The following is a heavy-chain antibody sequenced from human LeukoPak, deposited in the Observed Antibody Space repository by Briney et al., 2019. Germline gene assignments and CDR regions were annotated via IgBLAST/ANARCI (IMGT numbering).Heavy chain of an antibody. CDR3: ARWYYYYMDV. CDR1: GGSISSDY. J-gene: IGHJ6*03. CDR2: IYYSGST. V-gene: IGHV4-59*01. Sequence: PSETLSLTCTVSGGSISSDYWSWIRQPPGKGLEWIGYIYYSGSTNYNPSLKSRVTISLDRSKNQFSLKLTSVTAADTAVYYCARWYYYYMDVWGKGTTVTVSS.